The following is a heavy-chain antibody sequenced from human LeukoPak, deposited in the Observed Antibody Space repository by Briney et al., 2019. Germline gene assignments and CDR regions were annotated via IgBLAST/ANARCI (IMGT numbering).Heavy chain of an antibody. J-gene: IGHJ4*02. Sequence: ASVKVSCKASGGTFSSYAISWVRQAPEQGLEWMGIINPSGGSTSYAQKFQGRVTMTRDTSTSTVYMELSSLRSEDTAVYYCARTRGSYSEMGSFDYWGQGTLVTVSS. D-gene: IGHD1-26*01. CDR2: INPSGGST. CDR3: ARTRGSYSEMGSFDY. V-gene: IGHV1-46*01. CDR1: GGTFSSYA.